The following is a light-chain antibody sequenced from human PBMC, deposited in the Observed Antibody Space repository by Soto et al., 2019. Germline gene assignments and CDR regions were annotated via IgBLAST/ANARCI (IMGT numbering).Light chain of an antibody. CDR1: QSVSSN. V-gene: IGKV3D-15*01. CDR2: GAS. J-gene: IGKJ5*01. Sequence: EIVMTQSPATLSVSPGERATLSCRASQSVSSNLAWYQQKPGQAPRLLIYGASIRATGIPARFSGSGSGTEFTLTISSLQSEDFAVYYCQQYNNWTPRTFGQGTRLEIK. CDR3: QQYNNWTPRT.